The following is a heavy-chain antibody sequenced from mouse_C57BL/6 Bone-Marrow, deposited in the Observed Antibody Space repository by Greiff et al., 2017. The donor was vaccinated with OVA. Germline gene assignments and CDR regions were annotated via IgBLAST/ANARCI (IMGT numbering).Heavy chain of an antibody. Sequence: VQLQQSGPELVKPGASVKIPCKASGYTFTDYNMAWVKQSHGKSLEWIGDINPNNGGTIYNQKFKGKATLNVDKSSSTAYMELRSLTSEDTAVHYCATIYYDYHWYFDVWGTGTTVTVSS. CDR1: GYTFTDYN. D-gene: IGHD2-4*01. J-gene: IGHJ1*03. V-gene: IGHV1-18*01. CDR2: INPNNGGT. CDR3: ATIYYDYHWYFDV.